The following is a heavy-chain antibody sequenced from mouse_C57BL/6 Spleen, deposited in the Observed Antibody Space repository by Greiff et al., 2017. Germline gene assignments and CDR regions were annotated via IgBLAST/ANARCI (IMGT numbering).Heavy chain of an antibody. Sequence: QVQLQQSGAELVKPGASVKLSCKASGYTFTEYTIHWVKQRSGQGLEWIGWFYPGSGSIKYNEKFKDKATLTADKSSSTVYMVLSRLTSEDSAVYFCARHEGRGSSYYYAMDYWGQGTSVTVSS. J-gene: IGHJ4*01. CDR1: GYTFTEYT. D-gene: IGHD1-1*01. V-gene: IGHV1-62-2*01. CDR3: ARHEGRGSSYYYAMDY. CDR2: FYPGSGSI.